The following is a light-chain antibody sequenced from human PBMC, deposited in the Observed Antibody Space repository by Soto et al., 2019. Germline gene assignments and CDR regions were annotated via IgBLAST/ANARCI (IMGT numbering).Light chain of an antibody. CDR2: DVS. V-gene: IGLV2-14*01. J-gene: IGLJ2*01. CDR3: CSYTSRRTRI. Sequence: QSALTQPASVSGSPGQSITISCTGTSSDVGGYDYVSWYQQHPGKAPKLMIFDVSHRPSGVSNRFSGSKSGNTASLTISRLQAEDEADYYCCSYTSRRTRIFGGGTKLTVL. CDR1: SSDVGGYDY.